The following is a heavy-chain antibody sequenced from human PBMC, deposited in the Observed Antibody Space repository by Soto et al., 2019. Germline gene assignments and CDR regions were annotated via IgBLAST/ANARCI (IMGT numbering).Heavy chain of an antibody. Sequence: GGSLRLSCAASGCSFSSYGMHWVRQAPGKGLEWVAMISYDGTDEYYADSVKGRFTISRDNSKNAVYLQMNSLKTEDTAVYYCARGGSSSGWRSIDYWGQGAQVTVSS. CDR3: ARGGSSSGWRSIDY. V-gene: IGHV3-30*03. CDR1: GCSFSSYG. D-gene: IGHD6-19*01. CDR2: ISYDGTDE. J-gene: IGHJ4*02.